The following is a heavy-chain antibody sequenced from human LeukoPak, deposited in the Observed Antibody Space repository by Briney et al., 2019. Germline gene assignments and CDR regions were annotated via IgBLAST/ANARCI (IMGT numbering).Heavy chain of an antibody. CDR3: ARDRTGQWIHLWFDY. CDR1: GFTFSSYA. J-gene: IGHJ4*02. D-gene: IGHD5-18*01. Sequence: PGGSLRLSCAASGFTFSSYALHWVRQAPGKGLEWVAVISYDGSNKYYADSVKGRFAISRDNSKNTLYLQMNSLRAEDTAVYYCARDRTGQWIHLWFDYWGQGTLVTVSS. CDR2: ISYDGSNK. V-gene: IGHV3-30*09.